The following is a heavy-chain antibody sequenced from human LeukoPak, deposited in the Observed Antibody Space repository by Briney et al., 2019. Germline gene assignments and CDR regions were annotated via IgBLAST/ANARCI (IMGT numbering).Heavy chain of an antibody. CDR1: GYSISSGYY. CDR2: IYYSGST. CDR3: ATTDSSAYEYYYYYYMDV. J-gene: IGHJ6*03. D-gene: IGHD3-22*01. Sequence: PSETLSLTCTVSGYSISSGYYWGWIRQPPGKGLEWIGSIYYSGSTYYNPSLKSRVTISVDTSKNQFSLKLSSVTAADTAVYYCATTDSSAYEYYYYYYMDVWGKGTTVTVSS. V-gene: IGHV4-38-2*02.